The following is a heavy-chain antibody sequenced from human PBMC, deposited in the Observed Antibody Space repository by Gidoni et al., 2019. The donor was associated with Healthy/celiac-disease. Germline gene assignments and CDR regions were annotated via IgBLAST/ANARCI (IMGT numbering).Heavy chain of an antibody. CDR3: AKVGVGPREDY. CDR1: GFTFSSYA. Sequence: EVQLLESGGGLVQPGGSLILSWAASGFTFSSYAMRWVRQAPGKGLEWVSAISGSGGSTYYADSVKGRFTISRDNSKNTLYLQMNSLRAEDTAVYYCAKVGVGPREDYWGQGTLVTVSS. D-gene: IGHD1-26*01. J-gene: IGHJ4*02. V-gene: IGHV3-23*01. CDR2: ISGSGGST.